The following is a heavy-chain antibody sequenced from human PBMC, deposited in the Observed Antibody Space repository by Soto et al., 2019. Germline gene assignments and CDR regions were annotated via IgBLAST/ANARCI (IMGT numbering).Heavy chain of an antibody. CDR1: GYTFTGYY. V-gene: IGHV1-2*02. J-gene: IGHJ4*02. CDR2: ISPNSGGT. CDR3: ALEYSSSTSPDY. Sequence: ASVKVSCKASGYTFTGYYMHWVRQAPGQGLEWMGWISPNSGGTNYAQKFRGRVTMTRDTSISTAYMELRRLRSDDTAVYYCALEYSSSTSPDYWGQGTLVTVSS. D-gene: IGHD6-6*01.